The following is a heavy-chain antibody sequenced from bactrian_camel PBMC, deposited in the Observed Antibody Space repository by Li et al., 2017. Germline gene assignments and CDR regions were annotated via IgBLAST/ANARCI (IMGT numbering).Heavy chain of an antibody. V-gene: IGHV3S40*01. J-gene: IGHJ4*01. CDR2: INTGGSST. D-gene: IGHD5*01. CDR3: ARSRFAFRGCDLSTSGYYY. Sequence: VQLVESGGGSVQAGGSLTLSCAASGFVFGYHVMTWARQAPGKGLEWVSRINTGGSSTYYADSVKGRFTISKDNAMNTLYLQMDSLKPEDSAMYYCARSRFAFRGCDLSTSGYYYGGQGTQVTVS. CDR1: GFVFGYHV.